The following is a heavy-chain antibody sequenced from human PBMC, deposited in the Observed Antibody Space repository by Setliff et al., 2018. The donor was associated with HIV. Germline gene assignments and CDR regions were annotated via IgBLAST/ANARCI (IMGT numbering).Heavy chain of an antibody. J-gene: IGHJ3*02. CDR1: GYTITSYG. CDR3: ARESPRIAAAHPPNAFDI. D-gene: IGHD6-13*01. V-gene: IGHV1-18*01. CDR2: ISAYNGNT. Sequence: ASVKVSCKASGYTITSYGISWVRQAPGQGLEWMGWISAYNGNTNYAQKLQGRVTMTTDTSTSTAYMELRSLRSDDTAVYYCARESPRIAAAHPPNAFDIWGQGTMVTVSS.